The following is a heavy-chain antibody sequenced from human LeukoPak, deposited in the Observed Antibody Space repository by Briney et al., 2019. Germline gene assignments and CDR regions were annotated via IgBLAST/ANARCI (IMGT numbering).Heavy chain of an antibody. CDR3: ARCKDYYVSGSYYKTFDY. V-gene: IGHV4-39*07. D-gene: IGHD3-10*01. CDR1: GDSISSSSYY. CDR2: IPYSGST. Sequence: SETLSLTCTVSGDSISSSSYYWGWIRQPPGKGLEWIWSIPYSGSTYYNPSLKSRVTISVDTSKNQFSLKLSSVTAADTAVYYCARCKDYYVSGSYYKTFDYWGQGTLVTVSS. J-gene: IGHJ4*02.